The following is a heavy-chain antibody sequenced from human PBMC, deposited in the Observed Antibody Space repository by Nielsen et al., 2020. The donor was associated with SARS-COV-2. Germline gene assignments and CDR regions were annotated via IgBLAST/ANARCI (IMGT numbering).Heavy chain of an antibody. J-gene: IGHJ3*02. CDR1: GFTFGSYW. CDR2: IKQDASEK. CDR3: ARESVTGTDAFDI. V-gene: IGHV3-7*01. D-gene: IGHD6-19*01. Sequence: GGSLRLSCAASGFTFGSYWMSWVRQTPGKGLEWVANIKQDASEKYYLDSVKGRFTVSRDNAENSLSLQMNSLRAEDTAVYYCARESVTGTDAFDIWGQGTVVTASS.